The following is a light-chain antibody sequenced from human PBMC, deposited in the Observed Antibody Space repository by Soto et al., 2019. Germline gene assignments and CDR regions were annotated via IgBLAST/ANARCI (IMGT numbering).Light chain of an antibody. CDR3: CSFADSSTFYV. CDR1: SSDVGSSNL. Sequence: QSVLTKPASLSGSPGQSITISCTGTSSDVGSSNLVSWYQQHPGKAPKLIIYEGSRRPSGVSGRFSGSKSGNTASLTISGLQAEDEADYYCCSFADSSTFYVFGTGTKVT. V-gene: IGLV2-23*01. J-gene: IGLJ1*01. CDR2: EGS.